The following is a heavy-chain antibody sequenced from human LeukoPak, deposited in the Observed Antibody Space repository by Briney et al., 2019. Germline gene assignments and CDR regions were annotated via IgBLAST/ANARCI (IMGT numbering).Heavy chain of an antibody. Sequence: PSQTLSLTCTVSGGSISRGGYYWSWIRQHPGKGLEWIGYIYYSGSTYYNPSLKSRVTISVDTSKNQFSLKLSSVTAADTAVYYCARSGDYEFFDYWGQGTLVTVSS. V-gene: IGHV4-31*03. J-gene: IGHJ4*02. CDR2: IYYSGST. CDR3: ARSGDYEFFDY. CDR1: GGSISRGGYY. D-gene: IGHD4-17*01.